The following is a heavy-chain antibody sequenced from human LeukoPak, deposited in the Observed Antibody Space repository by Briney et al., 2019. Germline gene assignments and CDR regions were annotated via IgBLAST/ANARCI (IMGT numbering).Heavy chain of an antibody. V-gene: IGHV1-2*02. CDR1: GYTFTGYY. J-gene: IGHJ4*02. CDR2: INPNSGGT. CDR3: ARGRNDFWSGYSFDY. D-gene: IGHD3-3*01. Sequence: GASVKVSCKASGYTFTGYYMHWVRQAPGQGLEWMGWINPNSGGTNYAQKFQGRVTRTRDTSISTAYMELSRLRSDDTAVYYCARGRNDFWSGYSFDYWGQGTLVTVSS.